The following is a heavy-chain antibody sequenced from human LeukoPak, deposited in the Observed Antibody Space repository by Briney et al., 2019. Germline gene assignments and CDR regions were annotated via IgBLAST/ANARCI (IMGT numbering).Heavy chain of an antibody. J-gene: IGHJ6*02. Sequence: PSETLSLTCTVSGGSISSYHWSWIRQPPGKGLEWIGYIYYSGSTNYNPSLKSRVTISVDTSKNQFSLKLSSVTAADTAVYYCARTNRITMVRVYYYYGVDVWGQGTTVTVSS. CDR2: IYYSGST. D-gene: IGHD3-10*01. CDR1: GGSISSYH. CDR3: ARTNRITMVRVYYYYGVDV. V-gene: IGHV4-59*01.